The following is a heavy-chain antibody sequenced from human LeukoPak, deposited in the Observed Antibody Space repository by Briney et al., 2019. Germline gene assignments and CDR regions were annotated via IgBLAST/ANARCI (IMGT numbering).Heavy chain of an antibody. D-gene: IGHD1-26*01. V-gene: IGHV4-61*01. CDR1: GGSVSSGSYY. Sequence: PSETLSLTCTDSGGSVSSGSYYWSWIRQPPGKGLEWIGYIYYSGSTNYNPSLKSRVTISVDTSKNQFSLKLSSVTAADTAVYYCAGGGATLVFDYWGQGTLVTVSS. CDR2: IYYSGST. CDR3: AGGGATLVFDY. J-gene: IGHJ4*02.